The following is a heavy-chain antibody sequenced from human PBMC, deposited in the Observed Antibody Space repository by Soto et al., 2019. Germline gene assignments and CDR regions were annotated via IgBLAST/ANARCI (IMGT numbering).Heavy chain of an antibody. J-gene: IGHJ4*02. D-gene: IGHD5-12*01. V-gene: IGHV4-59*08. CDR1: GGSISSYY. CDR3: ASLSSGYSGSYRAGDFDY. Sequence: SETLSLTCTVSGGSISSYYWSWIRQPPGKGLEWIGYIYYSGSTNYNPSLKSRVTISVDTSKNQFSLKLSSVTAADTAVYYCASLSSGYSGSYRAGDFDYWGQGTLVTVSS. CDR2: IYYSGST.